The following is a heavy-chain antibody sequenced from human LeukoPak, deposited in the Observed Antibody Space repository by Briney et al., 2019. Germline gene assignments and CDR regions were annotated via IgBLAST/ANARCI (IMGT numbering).Heavy chain of an antibody. CDR1: GGSISRYY. D-gene: IGHD2-15*01. V-gene: IGHV4-59*01. CDR3: ARGDCSGGSCYSY. J-gene: IGHJ4*02. Sequence: ASETLSLTCTVSGGSISRYYWSWIRQPPGKGLEWVGYIYSSGTTKYNPSLKSRVAISVDTSKNQFSLKLTSVTAADTAVYYCARGDCSGGSCYSYWGQGTLVTVSS. CDR2: IYSSGTT.